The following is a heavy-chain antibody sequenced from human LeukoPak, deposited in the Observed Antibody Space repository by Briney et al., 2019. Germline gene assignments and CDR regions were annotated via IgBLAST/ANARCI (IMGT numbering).Heavy chain of an antibody. CDR1: GFTFSSYG. CDR3: AKDKTWLQYEYFNY. J-gene: IGHJ4*02. V-gene: IGHV3-30*02. CDR2: IRYDGSNK. D-gene: IGHD5-24*01. Sequence: GGSLRLSCAASGFTFSSYGMHWVRQAPGKGLEWVAFIRYDGSNKYYADSVKGRFTISRDNSKNTLYLQMNSLRAEDTAVYYCAKDKTWLQYEYFNYWAQGTLVTVSS.